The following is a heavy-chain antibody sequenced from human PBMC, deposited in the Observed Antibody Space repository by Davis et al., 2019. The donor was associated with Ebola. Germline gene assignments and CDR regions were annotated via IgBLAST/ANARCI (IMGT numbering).Heavy chain of an antibody. V-gene: IGHV1-3*01. CDR2: ISAYNGNT. J-gene: IGHJ3*02. CDR1: GYTFTSYA. Sequence: AASVKVSCKASGYTFTSYAMHWVRQAPGQRLEWMGWISAYNGNTNYAQKLQGRVTITADKSTSTAYMELSSLRSEDTAVYYCAREMRGRIADDDAFDIWGQGTMVTVSS. CDR3: AREMRGRIADDDAFDI. D-gene: IGHD6-13*01.